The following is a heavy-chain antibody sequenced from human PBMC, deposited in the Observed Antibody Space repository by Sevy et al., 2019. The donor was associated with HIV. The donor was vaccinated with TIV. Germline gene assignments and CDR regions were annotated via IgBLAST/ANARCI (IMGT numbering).Heavy chain of an antibody. CDR1: GDSISSFY. V-gene: IGHV4-4*07. Sequence: TLSLTCTVSGDSISSFYWSWVRQPAGKGLEWLGRIYFGGGPNYNPSLKSRVTMSLDTSKNQVSLKVSSVTAADTAVYYCATAYKWNDAMHTWGQGTLVTVSS. D-gene: IGHD1-1*01. J-gene: IGHJ4*02. CDR3: ATAYKWNDAMHT. CDR2: IYFGGGP.